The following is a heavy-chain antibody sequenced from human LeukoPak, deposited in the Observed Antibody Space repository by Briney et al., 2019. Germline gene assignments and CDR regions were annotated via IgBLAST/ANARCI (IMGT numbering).Heavy chain of an antibody. CDR1: GYIFTSYA. Sequence: ASVKVSCKASGYIFTSYAMHWVRQAPGQGLEWMGWINPNSGGTNYAQKFQGRVTMTRDTSISTAYMELSRLRSDDTAVYYCARGPDFWSGWIYYYYYMDVWGKGTTVTVSS. J-gene: IGHJ6*03. CDR3: ARGPDFWSGWIYYYYYMDV. V-gene: IGHV1-2*02. D-gene: IGHD3-3*01. CDR2: INPNSGGT.